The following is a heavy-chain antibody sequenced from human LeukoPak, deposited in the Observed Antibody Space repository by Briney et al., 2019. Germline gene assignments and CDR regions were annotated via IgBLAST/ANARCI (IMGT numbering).Heavy chain of an antibody. CDR2: ITPIFGTA. V-gene: IGHV1-69*13. J-gene: IGHJ4*02. CDR3: ARGESLVFHYYLDY. D-gene: IGHD6-6*01. Sequence: SVKVSCKASGGTFSSYAISWVRQAPGQGLEWMGGITPIFGTANYAQKFQGRVTLTADESTSTAYMELSSLRSEDTAVYYCARGESLVFHYYLDYWGQGTLVTVSS. CDR1: GGTFSSYA.